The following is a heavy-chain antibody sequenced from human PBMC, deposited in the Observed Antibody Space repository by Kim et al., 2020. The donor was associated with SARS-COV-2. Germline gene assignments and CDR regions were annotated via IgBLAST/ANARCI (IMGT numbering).Heavy chain of an antibody. V-gene: IGHV4-4*02. J-gene: IGHJ4*02. D-gene: IGHD3-9*01. Sequence: SETLSLTCAVSGGSISSSNWWSWVRQPPGKGLEWIGEIYHSGSTNYNPSLKSRVTISVDKSKNQFCLKLSSVTAADTAVYYCARTQTSDYDILTGYSLYFDYWGQGTLVTVSS. CDR2: IYHSGST. CDR3: ARTQTSDYDILTGYSLYFDY. CDR1: GGSISSSNW.